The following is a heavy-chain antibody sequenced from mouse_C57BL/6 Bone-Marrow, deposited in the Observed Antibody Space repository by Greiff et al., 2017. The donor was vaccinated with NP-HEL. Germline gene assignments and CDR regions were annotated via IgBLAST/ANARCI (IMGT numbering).Heavy chain of an antibody. J-gene: IGHJ2*01. CDR3: ARTTNWKYYFDY. D-gene: IGHD4-1*01. Sequence: QVQLKQSGAELVRPGTSVKVSCKASGYAFTNYLIEWVKQRPGQGLEWIGVINPGSGGTNYNEKFKGKATLTADKSYSTAYMQLSSLTSEDSAVYFCARTTNWKYYFDYWGQGTTLTVSS. V-gene: IGHV1-54*01. CDR1: GYAFTNYL. CDR2: INPGSGGT.